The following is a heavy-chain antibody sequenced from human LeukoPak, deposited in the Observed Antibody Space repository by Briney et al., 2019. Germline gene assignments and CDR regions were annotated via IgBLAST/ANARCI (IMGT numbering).Heavy chain of an antibody. CDR1: GFTFSRSW. J-gene: IGHJ4*02. V-gene: IGHV3-7*01. Sequence: GGSLRLSCAASGFTFSRSWMSWVRQAPGKGLEWVANIKQDGSEKYYVDSVKGRFTISRDNAKNSLYLQMNSLRAEDTAVYYCARPPFWSGPSDCWGQGTLVTVSS. CDR2: IKQDGSEK. D-gene: IGHD3-3*01. CDR3: ARPPFWSGPSDC.